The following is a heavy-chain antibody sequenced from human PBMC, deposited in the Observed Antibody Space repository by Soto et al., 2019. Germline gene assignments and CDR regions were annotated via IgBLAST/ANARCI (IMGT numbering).Heavy chain of an antibody. J-gene: IGHJ4*02. V-gene: IGHV3-23*01. Sequence: PGGSLRLSXAASGFTFSDHAMSWVRQAPGKGLEWVSGISASGGSTYYADSVKGRFTISRDNSKNTLYLQMNSLRADDTAVYYCAKDGYYYDSSGYSHWGQGTLVTVSS. CDR2: ISASGGST. D-gene: IGHD3-22*01. CDR1: GFTFSDHA. CDR3: AKDGYYYDSSGYSH.